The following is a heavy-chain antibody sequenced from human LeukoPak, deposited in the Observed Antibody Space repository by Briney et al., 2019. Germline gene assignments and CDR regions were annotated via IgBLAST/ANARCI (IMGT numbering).Heavy chain of an antibody. D-gene: IGHD5-24*01. J-gene: IGHJ4*02. CDR2: ISDSGRA. Sequence: SGTLSLTCTVSTGSINTYFWTWVRQPAGKGLEWIGRISDSGRAYYNPSLESRVTISLDTSNNQFSLKVTSVTAADTAVYYCTRGKEMTRISGYYSFDYWGQGTLVSVSS. CDR1: TGSINTYF. CDR3: TRGKEMTRISGYYSFDY. V-gene: IGHV4-4*07.